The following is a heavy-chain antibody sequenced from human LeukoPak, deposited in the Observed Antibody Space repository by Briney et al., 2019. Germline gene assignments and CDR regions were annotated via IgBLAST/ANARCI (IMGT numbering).Heavy chain of an antibody. CDR2: ISTSSTYT. D-gene: IGHD1-26*01. CDR1: GFTFSRQS. J-gene: IGHJ3*02. CDR3: ARRGSYYNDAFDI. Sequence: GGSLRLSCAASGFTFSRQSMNWVRQAPGKGLEWVSSISTSSTYTYYADSVKGRFTISRDNARNSLFLQMNSLRAEDTAVYYCARRGSYYNDAFDIWGQGTMVTVSS. V-gene: IGHV3-21*01.